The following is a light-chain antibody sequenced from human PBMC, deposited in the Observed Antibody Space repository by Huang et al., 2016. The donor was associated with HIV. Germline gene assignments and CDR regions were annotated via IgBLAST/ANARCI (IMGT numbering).Light chain of an antibody. CDR3: QQYHSYPWT. J-gene: IGKJ1*01. Sequence: DIQMTQSPSTLSASVGDRVTITCRASQSISNWLAWYQQKPGKAPKLLIYKSSSLESGVPARFSGSGSGTDFTLTISSLQPDDFATYYCQQYHSYPWTFGQGTKVEIK. V-gene: IGKV1-5*03. CDR2: KSS. CDR1: QSISNW.